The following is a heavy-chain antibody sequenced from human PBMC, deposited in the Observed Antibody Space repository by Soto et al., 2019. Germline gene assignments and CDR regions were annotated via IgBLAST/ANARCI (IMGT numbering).Heavy chain of an antibody. J-gene: IGHJ2*01. V-gene: IGHV3-66*01. CDR2: IYSGGST. Sequence: GGSLRLSCAASGFTVSSNYMSWVRQAPGKGLELFSVIYSGGSTYYADSVKGRFTISRDNSKNTLYLQMNSLRAEDTAVYYCARCPAGYSSSWYDLYFDLWGRGTLVTVSS. CDR1: GFTVSSNY. D-gene: IGHD6-13*01. CDR3: ARCPAGYSSSWYDLYFDL.